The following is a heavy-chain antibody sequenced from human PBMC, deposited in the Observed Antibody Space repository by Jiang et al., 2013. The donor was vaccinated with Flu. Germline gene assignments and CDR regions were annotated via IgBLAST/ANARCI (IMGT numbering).Heavy chain of an antibody. D-gene: IGHD3-3*01. CDR3: ARGDAVHYDFWSGYSKFDS. CDR1: GYIFSDHY. Sequence: VQLVESGAEVKKPGASVKVSCKVSGYIFSDHYMHWVRQAPGQGLEWMGIINPNSGRTSYAQDLQGRVTLTRDTSTGTVYMELSSLKSEDTAVYYCARGDAVHYDFWSGYSKFDSWGQGTL. V-gene: IGHV1-46*01. J-gene: IGHJ4*02. CDR2: INPNSGRT.